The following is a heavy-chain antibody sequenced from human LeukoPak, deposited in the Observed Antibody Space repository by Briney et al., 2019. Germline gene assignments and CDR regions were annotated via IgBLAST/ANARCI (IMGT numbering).Heavy chain of an antibody. CDR1: GFTFSSYW. D-gene: IGHD3-22*01. V-gene: IGHV3-7*01. CDR3: ARKSSGYYFVYFQH. Sequence: GGSLRLSCAASGFTFSSYWMSWVRQAPGKGLEWVANIKQDGSEKYYVDSVKGRFTISRDNAKNSLYLQMNSLRAEDTAVYYCARKSSGYYFVYFQHWGQGTLVTVSS. CDR2: IKQDGSEK. J-gene: IGHJ1*01.